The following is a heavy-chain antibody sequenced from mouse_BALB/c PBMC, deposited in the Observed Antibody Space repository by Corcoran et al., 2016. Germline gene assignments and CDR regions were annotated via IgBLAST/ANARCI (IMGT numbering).Heavy chain of an antibody. J-gene: IGHJ1*01. V-gene: IGHV3-6*02. CDR3: ARVYYYCSSYVWYFDV. CDR1: GYSITSGYY. Sequence: DVQLQESGPGLVKPSQSLSLTCSVTGYSITSGYYWNWIRQFPGNKLEWMGYISYDGSNNYNPSLKNRISITRDTSKNQFFLKLNSVTTEDTATYYCARVYYYCSSYVWYFDVWGAGTTVTVSS. D-gene: IGHD1-1*01. CDR2: ISYDGSN.